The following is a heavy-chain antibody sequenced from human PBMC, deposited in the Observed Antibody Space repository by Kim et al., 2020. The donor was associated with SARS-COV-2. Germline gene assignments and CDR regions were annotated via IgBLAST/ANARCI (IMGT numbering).Heavy chain of an antibody. J-gene: IGHJ6*02. CDR2: ISWNSGSI. V-gene: IGHV3-9*01. D-gene: IGHD6-19*01. Sequence: GGSLRLSCAASGFAFDDYAMHWVRQAPGKGLEWVSGISWNSGSIGYADSVKGRFTISRDNAKNSLYLQMNSLRAEDTALYYCAKGGWSYYYYYGMDVWG. CDR3: AKGGWSYYYYYGMDV. CDR1: GFAFDDYA.